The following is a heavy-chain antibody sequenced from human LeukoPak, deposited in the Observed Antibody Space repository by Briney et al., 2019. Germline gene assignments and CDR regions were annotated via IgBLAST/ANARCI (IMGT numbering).Heavy chain of an antibody. CDR3: ARDCSSTSCYWTFDY. J-gene: IGHJ4*02. Sequence: GGSLRLSCAVSGVAFSSYWMSWVRQAPGKGLEWVANIKQDGSEKYYVDSVKGRFTISRDNAKNSLYLQMNSLRAEDTAVYYCARDCSSTSCYWTFDYWGQGTLVTVSS. CDR2: IKQDGSEK. CDR1: GVAFSSYW. D-gene: IGHD2-2*01. V-gene: IGHV3-7*01.